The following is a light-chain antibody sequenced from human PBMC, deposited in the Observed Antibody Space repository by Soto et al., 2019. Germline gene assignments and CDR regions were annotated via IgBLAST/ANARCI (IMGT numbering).Light chain of an antibody. Sequence: DIQMTQSPSSLSASVGDRVSLTCRASQSISTYLNWYQQRPGKAPKLLIYDASILQAGVPSRFSGGGSGTDFTFTISSLHPEDVATYYCQQFDTLITFGQGTRLEIK. CDR3: QQFDTLIT. J-gene: IGKJ5*01. CDR2: DAS. CDR1: QSISTY. V-gene: IGKV1-33*01.